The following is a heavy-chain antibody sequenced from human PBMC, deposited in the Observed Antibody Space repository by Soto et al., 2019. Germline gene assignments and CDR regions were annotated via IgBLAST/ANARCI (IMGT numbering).Heavy chain of an antibody. V-gene: IGHV1-69*13. CDR1: GGTFSSYA. CDR2: IIPIFGTA. CDR3: ARDQGYYDFWSGYYKPSQFDY. D-gene: IGHD3-3*01. Sequence: GASVKVSCKASGGTFSSYAISWVRQAPGQGLEWMGGIIPIFGTANYAQKFLGRVTITADESTSTAYMELRSLRSDDTAVYYCARDQGYYDFWSGYYKPSQFDYWGQGTLVTVSS. J-gene: IGHJ4*02.